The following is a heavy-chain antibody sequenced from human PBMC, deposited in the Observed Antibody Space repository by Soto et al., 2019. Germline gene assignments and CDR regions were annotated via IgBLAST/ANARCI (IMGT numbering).Heavy chain of an antibody. J-gene: IGHJ6*02. CDR3: AREEYQLLWGRYYYYGMDV. CDR2: ISSSSSYI. Sequence: PRGSLRLSCAASGFTFSSYSMNWFRQAPGKGLEWVSSISSSSSYIYYADSVKGRFTISRDNAKNSLYLQMNSLRAEDTAVYYCAREEYQLLWGRYYYYGMDVWDQGTTVTVSS. D-gene: IGHD2-2*01. V-gene: IGHV3-21*01. CDR1: GFTFSSYS.